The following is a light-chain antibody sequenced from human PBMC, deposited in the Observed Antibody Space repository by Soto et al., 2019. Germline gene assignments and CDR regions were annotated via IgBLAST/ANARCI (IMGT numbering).Light chain of an antibody. J-gene: IGKJ1*01. CDR2: GAS. Sequence: EIVLPQSPSPLSLSPGERATLSCRASESVSSSYLAWYQQKPGQAPRLLVYGASSRATGIPDRFTGSGSGTDFTLTISRLEPEDFAVYYCQQYGSSRTFGQGTKVDIK. CDR3: QQYGSSRT. V-gene: IGKV3-20*01. CDR1: ESVSSSY.